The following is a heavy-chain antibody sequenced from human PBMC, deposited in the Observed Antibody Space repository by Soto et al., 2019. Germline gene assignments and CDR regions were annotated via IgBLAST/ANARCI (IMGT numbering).Heavy chain of an antibody. V-gene: IGHV1-69*02. CDR1: GGTFSSYT. D-gene: IGHD2-8*01. CDR2: IIPILGIA. Sequence: QVQLVQSGAEVKKPGSSVKVSCKASGGTFSSYTISWVRQAPGQGLEWMGRIIPILGIANYAQKFKGRVTITADESTSTAYMELSSLRSEDTAVYYCASSHCTNGVCYSWFDPWGQGTLVTVSS. J-gene: IGHJ5*02. CDR3: ASSHCTNGVCYSWFDP.